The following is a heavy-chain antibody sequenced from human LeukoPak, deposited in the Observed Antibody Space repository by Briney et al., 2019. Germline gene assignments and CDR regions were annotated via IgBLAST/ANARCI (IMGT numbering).Heavy chain of an antibody. J-gene: IGHJ4*02. D-gene: IGHD5-18*01. CDR1: GGSISSYY. Sequence: SETLSLTCTVSGGSISSYYWSWIRQHPGKGLEWIGYIYYSGSTYYNPSLKSRVTISVDTSKNQFSLKLSSVTAADTAVYYCAREAGNSYGPNPSDYWGQGTLVTVSS. CDR2: IYYSGST. CDR3: AREAGNSYGPNPSDY. V-gene: IGHV4-59*06.